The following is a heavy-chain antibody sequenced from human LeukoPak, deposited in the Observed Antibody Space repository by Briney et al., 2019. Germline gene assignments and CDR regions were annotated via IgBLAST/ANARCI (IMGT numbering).Heavy chain of an antibody. CDR2: IYSGGST. CDR1: GFTVSNNY. V-gene: IGHV3-53*01. D-gene: IGHD7-27*01. Sequence: GGSLRLSCAASGFTVSNNYMTWVRQAPGKGPEWVSVIYSGGSTYYADSVKGRFTISRDNSKNTVYLQRNSLRAEDTAVYYCARRLPTAWGADSWGQGTLVTVSS. J-gene: IGHJ4*02. CDR3: ARRLPTAWGADS.